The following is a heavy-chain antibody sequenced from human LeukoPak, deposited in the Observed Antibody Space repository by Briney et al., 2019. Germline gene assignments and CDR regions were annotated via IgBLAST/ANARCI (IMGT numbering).Heavy chain of an antibody. D-gene: IGHD2-15*01. CDR3: AREATVVVAPMVL. V-gene: IGHV4-59*12. J-gene: IGHJ4*02. CDR2: IYYSGST. CDR1: GDSITSYY. Sequence: SETLSLTCTVSGDSITSYYWSWIRQPPGKGLEWIGNIYYSGSTNYNPSLKSRVTISVDTSKNQFSLKLSSVTAADTAVYYCAREATVVVAPMVLWGQGSLVTASS.